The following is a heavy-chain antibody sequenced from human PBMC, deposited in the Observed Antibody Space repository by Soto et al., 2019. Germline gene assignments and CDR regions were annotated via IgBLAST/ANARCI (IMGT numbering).Heavy chain of an antibody. CDR2: IYYSGST. J-gene: IGHJ5*02. CDR1: GGSISSSSYY. V-gene: IGHV4-39*01. CDR3: ARMLERPRT. D-gene: IGHD1-1*01. Sequence: LSLTCTVSGGSISSSSYYWGWIRQPPGKGLEWIGSIYYSGSTYYNPSLKSRVTISVDTSKNQFSLKLSSVTAADTAVYYCARMLERPRTWGQGTLVTVSS.